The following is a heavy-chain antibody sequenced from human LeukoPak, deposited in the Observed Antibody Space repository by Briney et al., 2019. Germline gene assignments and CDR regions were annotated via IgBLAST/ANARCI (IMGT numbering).Heavy chain of an antibody. CDR1: GGSISSYY. D-gene: IGHD3-10*01. J-gene: IGHJ5*02. CDR2: IYYSGST. CDR3: ARYREGSGSYYPKALWFDP. Sequence: SETLSLTCTVSGGSISSYYWSWIRQPPGKGLEWIGYIYYSGSTNYNPSLKSRVTISVDTSKNQFSLKLTSVTAADTAVYYCARYREGSGSYYPKALWFDPWGQGTLVTVSS. V-gene: IGHV4-59*01.